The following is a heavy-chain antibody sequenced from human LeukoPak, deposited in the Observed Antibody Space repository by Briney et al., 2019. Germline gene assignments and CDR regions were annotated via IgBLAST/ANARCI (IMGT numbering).Heavy chain of an antibody. CDR1: GYTFTSYD. D-gene: IGHD3-9*01. J-gene: IGHJ6*02. Sequence: ASVKLSCKASGYTFTSYDINWVRQAPGQGLEWMGWMNPNSGNTGYAQKFQGRVTMTRNTSISTAYMELSSLRSEDTAVYYCARSWYYDILTGYYYYGMDVWGQGTTVTVSS. CDR3: ARSWYYDILTGYYYYGMDV. V-gene: IGHV1-8*01. CDR2: MNPNSGNT.